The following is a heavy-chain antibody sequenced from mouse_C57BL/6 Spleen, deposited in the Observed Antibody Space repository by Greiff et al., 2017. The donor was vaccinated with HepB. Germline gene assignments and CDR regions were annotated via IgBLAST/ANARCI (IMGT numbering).Heavy chain of an antibody. CDR1: GYTFTDYE. Sequence: QVQLKESGAELVRPGASVTLSCKASGYTFTDYEMHWVKQTPVHGLEWIGAIDPETGGTAYNQKFKGKAILTADKSSSTAYMELRSLTSEDSAVYYCTRGGIYYGSDEAWFAYWGQGTLVTVSA. J-gene: IGHJ3*01. CDR2: IDPETGGT. D-gene: IGHD2-2*01. CDR3: TRGGIYYGSDEAWFAY. V-gene: IGHV1-15*01.